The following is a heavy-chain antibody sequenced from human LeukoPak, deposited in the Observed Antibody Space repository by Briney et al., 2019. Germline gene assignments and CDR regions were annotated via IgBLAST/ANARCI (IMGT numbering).Heavy chain of an antibody. V-gene: IGHV4-38-2*01. CDR1: GYSISSGYY. CDR3: ARRPRYCGTTSCQYYFDY. CDR2: IYHSGRT. J-gene: IGHJ4*02. D-gene: IGHD2-2*01. Sequence: PSETLSLTCAVSGYSISSGYYWGWIRQPPGKGLEWIGSIYHSGRTYYNPSLKSRVTISVDTSKNQFSLKLSSVTAADTAVYYCARRPRYCGTTSCQYYFDYWGQGTLVTVSS.